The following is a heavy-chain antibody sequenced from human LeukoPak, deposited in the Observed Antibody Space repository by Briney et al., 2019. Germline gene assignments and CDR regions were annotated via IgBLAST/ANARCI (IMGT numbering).Heavy chain of an antibody. Sequence: PSETLSLTCTVSGGSISSYYWSWIRQPPGKGLEWIGYIYYSGSTNYNPSLKSQVTISVDTSKNQFSLKLSSVTAADTAVYYCARGQAPDPSGSYYFDYWGQGTLVTVSS. D-gene: IGHD6-25*01. CDR3: ARGQAPDPSGSYYFDY. CDR2: IYYSGST. V-gene: IGHV4-59*08. J-gene: IGHJ4*02. CDR1: GGSISSYY.